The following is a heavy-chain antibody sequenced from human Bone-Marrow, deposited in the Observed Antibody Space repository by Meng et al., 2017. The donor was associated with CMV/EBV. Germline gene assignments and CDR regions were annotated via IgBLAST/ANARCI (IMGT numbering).Heavy chain of an antibody. D-gene: IGHD1-26*01. Sequence: CAASGFPFSRYAMSWVRQAPGKGLEWVSVIYSGGSSTYYADSVKGRFTISRDNSKNTLYLQMNSLRAEDTAVYYCAKGGAATFGYPDYWGQGTLVTVSS. J-gene: IGHJ4*02. CDR2: IYSGGSST. CDR1: GFPFSRYA. V-gene: IGHV3-23*03. CDR3: AKGGAATFGYPDY.